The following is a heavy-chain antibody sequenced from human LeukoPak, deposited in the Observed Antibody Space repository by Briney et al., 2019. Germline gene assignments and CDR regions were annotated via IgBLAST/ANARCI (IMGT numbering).Heavy chain of an antibody. Sequence: SETLSLTCAVSGYSISSTSYYWGWIRQPPGKGLEWIGSIYYSGSTYYNPSLKSRVTISVDTSKNQFSLKLSSVTAADTAVYYCARHAYWIGNFDYWGQGTLVTVSS. CDR1: GYSISSTSYY. CDR3: ARHAYWIGNFDY. J-gene: IGHJ4*02. CDR2: IYYSGST. V-gene: IGHV4-39*01. D-gene: IGHD1-1*01.